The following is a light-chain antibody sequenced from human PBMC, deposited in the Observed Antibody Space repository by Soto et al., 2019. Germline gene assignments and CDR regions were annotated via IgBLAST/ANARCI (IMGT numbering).Light chain of an antibody. CDR3: QQYNSYSRT. J-gene: IGKJ1*01. V-gene: IGKV1-5*03. Sequence: DIQMTHSPSTLSGSLGDRVTITCRASQSINNCLCWYQQKPGKAPKLLIYKASSLESGVPSRFSGSGSGTEFTLTISSLQPDDFATYYCQQYNSYSRTFGQGTKVDI. CDR2: KAS. CDR1: QSINNC.